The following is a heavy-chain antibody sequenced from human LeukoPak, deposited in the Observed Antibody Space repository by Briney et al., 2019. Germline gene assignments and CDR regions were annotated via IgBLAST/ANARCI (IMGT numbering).Heavy chain of an antibody. CDR2: IRSGGTYI. V-gene: IGHV3-21*01. CDR1: GFTFSTYS. Sequence: GGSLRLSCVASGFTFSTYSMHWVRQAPGKGLEWVSSIRSGGTYINYADSVKGRFTISRDDAKNSLYLQMNSLRAEDTAVYYCARDGIFDFWGQGTLVTVSS. J-gene: IGHJ4*02. CDR3: ARDGIFDF.